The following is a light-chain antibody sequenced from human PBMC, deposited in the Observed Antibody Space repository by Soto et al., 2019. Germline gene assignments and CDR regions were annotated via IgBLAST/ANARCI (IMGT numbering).Light chain of an antibody. J-gene: IGKJ5*01. CDR2: AAS. CDR3: QHLNSYSLIT. Sequence: DIQLTQSPSFLSASVGDRVSITCRASQGISSYLAWYQQKPGKAPKLLIYAASTLQSGVPSRFSGGGSGTEFTLTISSLQPEDFATYYCQHLNSYSLITFGQGTRLEIK. V-gene: IGKV1-9*01. CDR1: QGISSY.